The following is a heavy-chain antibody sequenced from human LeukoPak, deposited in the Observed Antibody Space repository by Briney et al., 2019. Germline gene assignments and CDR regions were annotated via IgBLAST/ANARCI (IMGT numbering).Heavy chain of an antibody. CDR1: GGSMSGYF. Sequence: SETLSLTCTVSGGSMSGYFWSWIRQPPGKGLEWTGYIYYSGSTNYNPSLKSRVTISVDTSKNQFSLKLSSVTAADTAVYYCARSITSSWYGDFQHWGQGTLVTVSS. CDR3: ARSITSSWYGDFQH. J-gene: IGHJ1*01. CDR2: IYYSGST. D-gene: IGHD6-13*01. V-gene: IGHV4-59*01.